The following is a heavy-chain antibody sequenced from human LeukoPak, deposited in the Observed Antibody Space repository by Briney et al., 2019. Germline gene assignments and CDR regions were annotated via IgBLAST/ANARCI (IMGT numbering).Heavy chain of an antibody. D-gene: IGHD6-13*01. CDR3: ARYSSSWYVYDY. CDR2: IYSGGST. Sequence: GGSLRLSCAASGFTVSSNYMSWVRQAPGKGPEWVSVIYSGGSTYYADSVKGRFTISRDNSKNTLYLQMNSLRAEDTAVYYCARYSSSWYVYDYWGQGTLVTVSS. V-gene: IGHV3-66*01. J-gene: IGHJ4*02. CDR1: GFTVSSNY.